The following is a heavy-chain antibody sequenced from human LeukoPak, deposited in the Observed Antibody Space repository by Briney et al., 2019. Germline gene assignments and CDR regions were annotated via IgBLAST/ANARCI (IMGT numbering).Heavy chain of an antibody. V-gene: IGHV3-21*01. CDR1: GFTFSTYS. D-gene: IGHD4-23*01. CDR2: ITSRGNI. Sequence: GGSLRLSCAASGFTFSTYSMNWVRQAPGKGLEWVSSITSRGNIYYADSVKGRFTISRDNARDSLFLQMNRLRAEDTAVYYCARGKLSFDYWGRGTLVTVSS. J-gene: IGHJ4*02. CDR3: ARGKLSFDY.